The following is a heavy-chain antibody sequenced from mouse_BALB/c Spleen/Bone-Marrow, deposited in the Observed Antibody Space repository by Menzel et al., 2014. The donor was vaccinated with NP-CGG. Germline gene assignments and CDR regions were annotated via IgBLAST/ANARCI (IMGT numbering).Heavy chain of an antibody. D-gene: IGHD2-14*01. J-gene: IGHJ4*01. Sequence: EVQLVESGGGLVQPGGSRKLSCAASGFTFSSFGMHWVRQAPEKGLEWVAYISSGSSTIYYADTVKGRFTISRDNPKNTLFLQMTSLRSEDTATYYCARWRYGYAMDYWGQGTSVTVSS. CDR3: ARWRYGYAMDY. CDR1: GFTFSSFG. V-gene: IGHV5-17*02. CDR2: ISSGSSTI.